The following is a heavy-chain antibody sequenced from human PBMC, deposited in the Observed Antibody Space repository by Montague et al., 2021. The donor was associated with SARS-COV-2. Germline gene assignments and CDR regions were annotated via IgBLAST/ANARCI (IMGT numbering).Heavy chain of an antibody. CDR1: GFTVSSNY. V-gene: IGHV3-53*01. D-gene: IGHD3-10*01. Sequence: SLRLSCPASGFTVSSNYMSWVRQAPGKGLEWVSLIYSSGRTSYADSVKGRFTTSRDNSKNTLYLQMNSLRAEDTAVYYCARDFGESRDHWGQGTLVTVSS. J-gene: IGHJ4*02. CDR3: ARDFGESRDH. CDR2: IYSSGRT.